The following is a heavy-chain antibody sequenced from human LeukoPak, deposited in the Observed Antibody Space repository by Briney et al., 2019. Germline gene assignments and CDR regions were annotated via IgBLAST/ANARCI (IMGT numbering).Heavy chain of an antibody. CDR2: IYTSGST. V-gene: IGHV4-61*02. J-gene: IGHJ6*02. CDR1: GGSISSGSYY. CDR3: ARGYTALTALVSYYYDGMDV. Sequence: SQTLSLTCTVSGGSISSGSYYWSWIRQPAGKGLEWIGRIYTSGSTNYNPSLKSRVTISVDTSKNQFSLKLSSVPAADTAVYYCARGYTALTALVSYYYDGMDVWGQGTTVTVSS. D-gene: IGHD5-18*01.